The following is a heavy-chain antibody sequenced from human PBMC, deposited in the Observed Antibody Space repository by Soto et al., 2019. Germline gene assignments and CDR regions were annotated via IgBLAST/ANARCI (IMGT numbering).Heavy chain of an antibody. D-gene: IGHD3-16*02. CDR3: ARSDLLGELSSNPFDY. CDR1: GYTFTSYG. J-gene: IGHJ4*02. CDR2: ISAYNGNT. Sequence: GASVKVSCKASGYTFTSYGISWVRQAPGQGLEWMGWISAYNGNTNYAQKLQGRVTMTTDTSTSTAYMELRSLRSDDTAVYYCARSDLLGELSSNPFDYWGQGTLVTVSS. V-gene: IGHV1-18*01.